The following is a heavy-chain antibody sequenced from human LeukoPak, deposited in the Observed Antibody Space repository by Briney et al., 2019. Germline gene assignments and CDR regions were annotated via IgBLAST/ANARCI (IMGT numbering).Heavy chain of an antibody. CDR2: IYTSGST. CDR1: GGSISNYY. V-gene: IGHV4-4*07. CDR3: AKSPGLGVVNFDY. J-gene: IGHJ4*02. D-gene: IGHD3-3*01. Sequence: SETLSLTCTVSGGSISNYYWSWIRQPAGKGLEWIGRIYTSGSTYYNPSLTSRVTMSVDTSKNQFSLTLSSVTAADTAVYYCAKSPGLGVVNFDYRGQGTLVTVSS.